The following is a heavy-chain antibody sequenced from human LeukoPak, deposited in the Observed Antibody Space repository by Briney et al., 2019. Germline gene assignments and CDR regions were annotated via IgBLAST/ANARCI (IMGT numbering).Heavy chain of an antibody. CDR1: GVSVSDGRYY. CDR3: ATPYCSSISCLDVFNM. CDR2: KYYSGSA. V-gene: IGHV4-31*03. J-gene: IGHJ3*02. Sequence: SETLSLTCNVSGVSVSDGRYYWTWIRQHPGKGLEWLGYKYYSGSANYNPSLKSRLTISIDTSKNQFSLQLSSVTAADTATYYCATPYCSSISCLDVFNMWGQGTRVTVSS. D-gene: IGHD2-2*01.